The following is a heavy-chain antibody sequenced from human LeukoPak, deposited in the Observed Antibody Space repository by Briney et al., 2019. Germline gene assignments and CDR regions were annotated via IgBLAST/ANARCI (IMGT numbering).Heavy chain of an antibody. J-gene: IGHJ4*02. CDR2: ISSSSSYI. D-gene: IGHD3-22*01. CDR3: ARSDRGTMIVPDY. CDR1: GFTFSSYS. V-gene: IGHV3-21*01. Sequence: GGSLRLSCAASGFTFSSYSMNWVRQAPGKGLEWVSSISSSSSYIYYADSVKGRFTISRDNAKNSLYLQMNSLRAEDTAVYYCARSDRGTMIVPDYWGQGTLVTVSS.